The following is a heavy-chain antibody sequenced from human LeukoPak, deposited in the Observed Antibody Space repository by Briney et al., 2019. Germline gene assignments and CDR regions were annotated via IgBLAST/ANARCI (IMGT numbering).Heavy chain of an antibody. CDR2: INPSVGST. D-gene: IGHD2-2*01. CDR3: ARAWRYCSSTSCYGPADYYYYYMDV. Sequence: ASVKVSCKASGYTFTSYYMHWVRQAPGQGLEWMGIINPSVGSTSYAQKFQGRVTMTRDMSTSTVYMELSSLRSEDTAVYYCARAWRYCSSTSCYGPADYYYYYMDVWGKGTTVTVSS. V-gene: IGHV1-46*01. J-gene: IGHJ6*03. CDR1: GYTFTSYY.